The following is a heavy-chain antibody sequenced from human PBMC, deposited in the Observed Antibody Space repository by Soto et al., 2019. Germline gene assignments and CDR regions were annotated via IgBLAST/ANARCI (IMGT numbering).Heavy chain of an antibody. CDR3: AKTGFWSDYRVADY. J-gene: IGHJ4*02. D-gene: IGHD3-3*01. Sequence: SETLSLTCTVSGGSIISSGSYWGWIRQPPGKGLEWIGSINYSGSTYYNPSLKSRITISVDTSKNQFSLKLSSVTAADTAVYFCAKTGFWSDYRVADYWGQGTLVTVSS. V-gene: IGHV4-39*01. CDR1: GGSIISSGSY. CDR2: INYSGST.